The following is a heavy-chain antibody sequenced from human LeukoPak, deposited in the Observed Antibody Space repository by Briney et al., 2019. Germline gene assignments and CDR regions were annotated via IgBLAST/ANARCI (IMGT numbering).Heavy chain of an antibody. J-gene: IGHJ4*02. Sequence: GRSLRLSCAASGFTFSSYAMHWVRQAPGKGLEWVAVISYDGSNKYYADSVKGRFTISRDNSKNTLYLQMNSLRAEDTAVYYCARDTGSYYFDYWGQGTLVTVSS. D-gene: IGHD1-26*01. V-gene: IGHV3-30-3*01. CDR3: ARDTGSYYFDY. CDR2: ISYDGSNK. CDR1: GFTFSSYA.